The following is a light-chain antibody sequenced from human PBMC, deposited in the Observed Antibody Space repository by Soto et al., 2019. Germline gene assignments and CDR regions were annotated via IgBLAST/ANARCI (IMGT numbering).Light chain of an antibody. CDR2: GAS. CDR1: QSVSSTY. CDR3: HQYSSSTKT. Sequence: ILYNHTPWTLDLFAGCTSTLSCSASQSVSSTYLAWHQQRPGQAPRLLIYGASSRATGIPDGFSGSGSGTDFTLTISRLEPEDFAVYYCHQYSSSTKTFGHGTKVDIK. J-gene: IGKJ1*01. V-gene: IGKV3-20*01.